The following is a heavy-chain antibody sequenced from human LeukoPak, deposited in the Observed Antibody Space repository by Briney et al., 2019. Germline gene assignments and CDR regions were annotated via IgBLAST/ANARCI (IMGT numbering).Heavy chain of an antibody. CDR1: GDSIPSYY. J-gene: IGHJ3*02. CDR2: IFYSGST. CDR3: AREEVPHGFDI. Sequence: SETLSLTCTVSGDSIPSYYWSWIRQPPGKGLEWIGYIFYSGSTNYNPSLKSRVTMSLDTSKNQFSLKLSSVTAADTAVYYCAREEVPHGFDIWGQGTMVTVSS. V-gene: IGHV4-59*01.